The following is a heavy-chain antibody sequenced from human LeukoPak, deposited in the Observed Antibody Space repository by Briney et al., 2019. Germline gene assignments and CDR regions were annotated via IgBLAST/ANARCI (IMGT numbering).Heavy chain of an antibody. D-gene: IGHD3-10*01. CDR2: IKQDGSEK. CDR3: AGNYGSGY. CDR1: GFTFSSYW. V-gene: IGHV3-7*01. Sequence: GGSPRLSCAASGFTFSSYWMSWVRQAPGKGLEWVANIKQDGSEKYYVDSVKGRFTISRDNAKNSVYLQMNSLRAEDTAVYYCAGNYGSGYWGQGILVTVSS. J-gene: IGHJ4*02.